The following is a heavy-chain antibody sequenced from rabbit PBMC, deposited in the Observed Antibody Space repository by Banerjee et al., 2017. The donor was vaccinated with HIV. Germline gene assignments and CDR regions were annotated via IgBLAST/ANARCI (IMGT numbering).Heavy chain of an antibody. CDR2: IYTGSTGGT. J-gene: IGHJ4*01. Sequence: QSLEESGGDLVKPGASLTLTCTASGFSFSSSYYMCWVRQAPGKGLEWIGCIYTGSTGGTYYASWAKGRFTISKTSSTTVTLQMTSLTVADTATYFCARDAGRGDYIDGVFNLWGQGTLVTVS. D-gene: IGHD8-1*01. CDR3: ARDAGRGDYIDGVFNL. V-gene: IGHV1S40*01. CDR1: GFSFSSSYY.